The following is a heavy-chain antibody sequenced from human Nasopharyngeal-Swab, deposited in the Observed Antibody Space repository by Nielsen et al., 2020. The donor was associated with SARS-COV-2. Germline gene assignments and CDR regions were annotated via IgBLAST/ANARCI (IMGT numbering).Heavy chain of an antibody. CDR2: ISGYNGNT. CDR1: GYTFTSYG. D-gene: IGHD5-12*01. V-gene: IGHV1-18*01. Sequence: ASVKVSCKASGYTFTSYGISWVRQAPGQGLEWMGWISGYNGNTNYARKLQGRVTMTTDASTSTAYMELRSLRSDDTAVYYCARGFIVATIFHYYYYMDVWGKGTTVTVSS. J-gene: IGHJ6*03. CDR3: ARGFIVATIFHYYYYMDV.